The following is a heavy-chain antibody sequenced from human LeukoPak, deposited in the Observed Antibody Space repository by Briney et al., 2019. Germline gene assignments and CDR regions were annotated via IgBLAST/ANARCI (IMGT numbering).Heavy chain of an antibody. CDR1: GFTFSSYS. V-gene: IGHV3-48*01. CDR2: ISSSSTI. CDR3: ARSRGYYYYYMDV. D-gene: IGHD3-10*01. Sequence: GGSLRLSCAASGFTFSSYSMNWVRQAPGKGLEWVSYISSSSTIYYADSVKGRFTISRDNAKNSLYLQMNSLRAEDTAVYYCARSRGYYYYYMDVWGKGTTVTVSS. J-gene: IGHJ6*03.